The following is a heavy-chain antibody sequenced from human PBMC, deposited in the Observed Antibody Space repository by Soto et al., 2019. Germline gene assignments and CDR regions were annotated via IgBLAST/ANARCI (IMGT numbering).Heavy chain of an antibody. CDR3: VRSRSGAVPDSFAY. V-gene: IGHV3-30*04. J-gene: IGHJ4*02. CDR2: ISKDGSVI. D-gene: IGHD3-10*01. CDR1: GFMFSRYA. Sequence: QVQLVESGGGVVPPGRSLRLSCAASGFMFSRYAMHCVRQAPGKGLEWVAVISKDGSVIYYADSVKCRFTISRDKSKNRVYLQLNSLWDEDTAVFYCVRSRSGAVPDSFAYWGQVTLVTVAS.